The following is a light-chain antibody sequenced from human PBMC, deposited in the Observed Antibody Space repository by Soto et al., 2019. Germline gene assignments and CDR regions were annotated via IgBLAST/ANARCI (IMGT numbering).Light chain of an antibody. Sequence: QMNHSPSTVSASIRDRVTITCRASQSVNIWLAWYQQKPGRAPNLLIYLASTLASGVPSRFSGSGSGTDFTLTISSLQPDDFATYYCQQYIDYWTFGHVANVDI. CDR1: QSVNIW. CDR2: LAS. V-gene: IGKV1-5*03. CDR3: QQYIDYWT. J-gene: IGKJ1*01.